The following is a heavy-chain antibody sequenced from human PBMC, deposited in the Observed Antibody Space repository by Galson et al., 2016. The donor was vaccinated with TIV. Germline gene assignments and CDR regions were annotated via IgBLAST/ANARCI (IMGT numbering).Heavy chain of an antibody. CDR3: ARDDGYTSGSDY. Sequence: SVKVSCKASGYTFSDYYMHWLHQAPGQGLEGMGWINPNTGGTNYAKKFQGWFSRTRDTSINTAYMELRRLKSDDTAVYYCARDDGYTSGSDYWGQGTQVTVSS. V-gene: IGHV1-2*04. D-gene: IGHD6-19*01. CDR2: INPNTGGT. J-gene: IGHJ4*02. CDR1: GYTFSDYY.